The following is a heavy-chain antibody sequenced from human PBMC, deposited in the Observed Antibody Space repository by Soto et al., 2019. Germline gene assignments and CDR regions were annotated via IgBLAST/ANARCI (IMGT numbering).Heavy chain of an antibody. V-gene: IGHV3-23*01. CDR1: GFTFTTSA. Sequence: ESGGALVQPGGSLRLSCAASGFTFTTSAMSWVRQAPGKGLEWVSTLTGDGAYISYADSVKGRFTISRDNSQNTLYLQMNSLRADDTAIYYCARRMTAYFDFWGQGTLVTVSS. CDR2: LTGDGAYI. CDR3: ARRMTAYFDF. J-gene: IGHJ4*01. D-gene: IGHD2-8*01.